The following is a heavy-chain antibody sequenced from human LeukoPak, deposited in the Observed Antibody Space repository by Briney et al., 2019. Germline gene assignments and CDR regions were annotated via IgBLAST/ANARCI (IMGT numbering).Heavy chain of an antibody. D-gene: IGHD3-22*01. CDR3: ARGDHYDSSGYYY. V-gene: IGHV4-34*01. CDR2: INHSGST. J-gene: IGHJ4*02. CDR1: GGSFSDYY. Sequence: SETLSLTCAVYGGSFSDYYWSWIRQPPGKGLERIGEINHSGSTNFNPSLKSRVTISVDTSKNQFSLKLSSVTAADTAVYYCARGDHYDSSGYYYWGQGTLVTVSS.